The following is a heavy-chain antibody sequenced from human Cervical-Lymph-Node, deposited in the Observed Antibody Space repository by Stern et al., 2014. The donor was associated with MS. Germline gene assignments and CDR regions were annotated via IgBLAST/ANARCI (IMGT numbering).Heavy chain of an antibody. V-gene: IGHV1-69*01. Sequence: QVQLVESGAEVKKPGSSVKVSCKASGGTFSSYGVSWVRQAPGQGLEWMGGIIPLFGTANYEQQFRGRVTITADESTSTAYMDLSSLRSEDTAVYYCARGSTEGFDYWGQGTLVTVSS. CDR3: ARGSTEGFDY. CDR2: IIPLFGTA. D-gene: IGHD2-2*01. CDR1: GGTFSSYG. J-gene: IGHJ4*02.